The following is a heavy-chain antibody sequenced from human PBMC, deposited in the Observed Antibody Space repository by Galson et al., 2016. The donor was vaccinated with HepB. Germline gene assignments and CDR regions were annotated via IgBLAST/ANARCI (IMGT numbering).Heavy chain of an antibody. V-gene: IGHV3-74*01. CDR2: IKSYGGDT. Sequence: SLRLSCAASGFTFSSYWMHWVRQAPGKGLVWVSRIKSYGGDTIYADPVKGRFTISRDNSKNTLYLQMNSLRVEDTAVYYCARGTETSWYGQFDSWGLGTLVTVSS. CDR3: ARGTETSWYGQFDS. J-gene: IGHJ4*02. CDR1: GFTFSSYW. D-gene: IGHD2-2*01.